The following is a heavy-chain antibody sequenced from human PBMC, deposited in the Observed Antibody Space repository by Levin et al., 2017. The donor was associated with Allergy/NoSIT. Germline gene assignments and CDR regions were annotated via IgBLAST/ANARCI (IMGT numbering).Heavy chain of an antibody. D-gene: IGHD5-12*01. Sequence: GGSLRLSCAASGFTFSSYPMSWVRQAPGKGLEWVSAIYASADSIYYSDSVKGRFTISRDSSKNTLYLHMNSLRVEDTAVYYCARSSRGYGTFDYWGQGTLVTVSS. CDR3: ARSSRGYGTFDY. CDR2: IYASADSI. J-gene: IGHJ4*02. CDR1: GFTFSSYP. V-gene: IGHV3-23*01.